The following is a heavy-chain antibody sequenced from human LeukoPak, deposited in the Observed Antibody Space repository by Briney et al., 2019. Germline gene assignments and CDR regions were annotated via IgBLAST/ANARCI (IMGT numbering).Heavy chain of an antibody. Sequence: GRSLRLSCAASGFTFSSYAMHWVRQAPGKGLEWVAVISYDGSNKYYADSVKGRFTISRDNSKNTLYLQMNSLRAEDTAVYYCARDGGYCSGGSCYFFSYWGQGILVTVSS. CDR1: GFTFSSYA. D-gene: IGHD2-15*01. J-gene: IGHJ4*02. CDR2: ISYDGSNK. V-gene: IGHV3-30*04. CDR3: ARDGGYCSGGSCYFFSY.